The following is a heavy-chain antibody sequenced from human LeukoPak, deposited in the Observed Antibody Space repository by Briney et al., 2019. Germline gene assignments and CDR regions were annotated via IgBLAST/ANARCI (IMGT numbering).Heavy chain of an antibody. J-gene: IGHJ5*02. CDR1: GASISSGDYY. V-gene: IGHV4-30-4*08. Sequence: SQTLSLTCTVSGASISSGDYYWSWIRQPPGKGLEWIGYIYYSGSTYYNPSLKSRVTISVDTSKNQFSLKLSSVTAADTALYYSARAVVVPAAITLDPWGQGTLVTVSS. CDR3: ARAVVVPAAITLDP. D-gene: IGHD2-2*01. CDR2: IYYSGST.